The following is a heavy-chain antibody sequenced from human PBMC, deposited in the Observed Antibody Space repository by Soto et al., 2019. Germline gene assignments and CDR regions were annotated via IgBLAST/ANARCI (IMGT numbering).Heavy chain of an antibody. CDR2: IKQDGSEK. D-gene: IGHD1-26*01. J-gene: IGHJ6*02. CDR1: GFTFSSYW. V-gene: IGHV3-7*03. CDR3: AGVRIGYYYGMDV. Sequence: PXGSLRLSCAASGFTFSSYWMSWVRQAPGKGLEWVANIKQDGSEKYYVDSVKGRFTISRDNAKNSLYLQMNSLRAEDTAVYYCAGVRIGYYYGMDVWGQGTTVTVS.